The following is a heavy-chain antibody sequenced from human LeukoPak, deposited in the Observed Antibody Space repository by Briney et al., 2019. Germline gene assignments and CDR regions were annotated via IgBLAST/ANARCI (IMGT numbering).Heavy chain of an antibody. Sequence: GGSLRLSCAASGFTFSSYTMNWLRQAPGKGLEWVSSISGTSSSSIHYADSVKGRFTISRDNARNSLYLQMNSLRAEDTAVYYCARGLLSCSSTSCYVDYWGQGTLVTVSS. J-gene: IGHJ4*02. CDR2: ISGTSSSSI. CDR1: GFTFSSYT. D-gene: IGHD2-2*01. CDR3: ARGLLSCSSTSCYVDY. V-gene: IGHV3-21*01.